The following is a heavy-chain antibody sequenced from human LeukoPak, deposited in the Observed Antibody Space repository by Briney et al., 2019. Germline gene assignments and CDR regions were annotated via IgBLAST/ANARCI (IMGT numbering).Heavy chain of an antibody. Sequence: GGSLRLSCAASGFTFSNYWMNWVRQAPGKGLEWVANIKQDGSEKYYVGSVKDRFTISRDNAKNSLFLQMNSLRAEDTALYYCASDRDWYTFDSWGQGTLVAVSS. J-gene: IGHJ4*02. CDR1: GFTFSNYW. D-gene: IGHD3/OR15-3a*01. CDR3: ASDRDWYTFDS. V-gene: IGHV3-7*01. CDR2: IKQDGSEK.